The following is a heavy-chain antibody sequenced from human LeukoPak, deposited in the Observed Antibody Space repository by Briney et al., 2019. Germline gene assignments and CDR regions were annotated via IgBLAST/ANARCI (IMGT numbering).Heavy chain of an antibody. D-gene: IGHD6-6*01. J-gene: IGHJ6*03. CDR1: GGSFSGYY. V-gene: IGHV4-34*01. CDR2: INHSGST. Sequence: SETLSLTCAVYGGSFSGYYWSWIRQPPGKGLEWIGEINHSGSTNYNPSLKSRVTISVDTSKNQFSLKLSSVTAADTAVYYCASLAARRRLADYYYYMDVWGKGTTVTVYS. CDR3: ASLAARRRLADYYYYMDV.